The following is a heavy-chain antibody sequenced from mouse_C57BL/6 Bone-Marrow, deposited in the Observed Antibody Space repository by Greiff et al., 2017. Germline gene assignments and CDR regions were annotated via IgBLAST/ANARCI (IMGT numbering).Heavy chain of an antibody. CDR2: INPNYGTT. Sequence: VQLQQSGPELVKPGASVKISCKASGYSFTDYNMNWVKQSNGKSLEWIGVINPNYGTTSYNQKFKDKATLTVDQSSSAAYMQLNSLTSEDSAVYYCAMGYDYDYAMDYWGQGTSVTVSA. V-gene: IGHV1-39*01. J-gene: IGHJ4*01. CDR1: GYSFTDYN. CDR3: AMGYDYDYAMDY. D-gene: IGHD2-4*01.